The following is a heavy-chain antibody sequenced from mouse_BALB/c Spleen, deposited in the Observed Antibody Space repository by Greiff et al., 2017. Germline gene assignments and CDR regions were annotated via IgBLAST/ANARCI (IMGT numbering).Heavy chain of an antibody. CDR1: GYTFTSYT. V-gene: IGHV1-4*02. J-gene: IGHJ3*01. CDR3: AREGAAAWFAY. Sequence: VQLQQSAAELARPGASVKMSCKASGYTFTSYTMHWVKQRPGQGLEWIGYINPSSGYTEYNQKFKDKTTLTADKSSSTAYMQLSSLTSEDSAVYYCAREGAAAWFAYWGQGTLVTVSA. CDR2: INPSSGYT.